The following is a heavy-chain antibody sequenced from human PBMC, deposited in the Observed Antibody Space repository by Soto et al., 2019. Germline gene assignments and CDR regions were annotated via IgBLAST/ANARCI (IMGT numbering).Heavy chain of an antibody. Sequence: GGSLRLSCAASGFTFSSYAMHWVRQAPGKGLEWVAVISYDGSNKYYADSVKGRFTISRDNSKNTLYLQMNSLRAEDTAVYYCARGGEPYSSGWYEGIDYWGQGTLVTVSS. CDR1: GFTFSSYA. V-gene: IGHV3-30-3*01. D-gene: IGHD6-19*01. CDR2: ISYDGSNK. CDR3: ARGGEPYSSGWYEGIDY. J-gene: IGHJ4*02.